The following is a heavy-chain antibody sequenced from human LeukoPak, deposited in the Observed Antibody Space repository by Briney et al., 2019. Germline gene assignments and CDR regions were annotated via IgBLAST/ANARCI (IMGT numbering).Heavy chain of an antibody. CDR2: ISGSGGST. Sequence: GGSLRLSCAASGFTFSSYAMSWVRQAPGKGLEWVSAISGSGGSTYYADSVKGRFTISRDNSKNTLYLQMNSLRAEDTAVYYCAKPRIVVVPAADAFDIWGQGTMVTVSS. J-gene: IGHJ3*02. CDR1: GFTFSSYA. V-gene: IGHV3-23*01. CDR3: AKPRIVVVPAADAFDI. D-gene: IGHD2-2*01.